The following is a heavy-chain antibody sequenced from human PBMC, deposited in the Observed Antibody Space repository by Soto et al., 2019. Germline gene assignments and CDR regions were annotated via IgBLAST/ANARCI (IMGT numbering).Heavy chain of an antibody. CDR2: INTGNGNT. CDR3: ARGEQLYHYYYGMDV. V-gene: IGHV1-3*04. CDR1: GYSFTTHA. J-gene: IGHJ6*02. Sequence: ASVKVSCKASGYSFTTHAMIWVRQAPGQRPEWMGWINTGNGNTRYSPKFQGRVDITRDTSASTAYMELSSLKSEDTAVYYCARGEQLYHYYYGMDVWGQGSTVTVSS.